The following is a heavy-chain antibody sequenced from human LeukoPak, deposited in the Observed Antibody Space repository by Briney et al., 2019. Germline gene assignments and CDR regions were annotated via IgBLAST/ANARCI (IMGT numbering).Heavy chain of an antibody. J-gene: IGHJ3*02. CDR1: GFTFSSYA. CDR2: ISYDGSNK. D-gene: IGHD4-23*01. V-gene: IGHV3-30*04. Sequence: GGSLRLSCAASGFTFSSYAMHWVRQAPGKGLEWVAVISYDGSNKYYADYVKGRFTISRDNSKNTLYLQMNSLRAEDTAVYYCARGFCTTVVTGDAFDIWGQGTMVTVSS. CDR3: ARGFCTTVVTGDAFDI.